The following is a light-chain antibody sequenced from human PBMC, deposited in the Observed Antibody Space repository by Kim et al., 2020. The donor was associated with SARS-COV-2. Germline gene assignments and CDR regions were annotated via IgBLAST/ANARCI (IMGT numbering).Light chain of an antibody. V-gene: IGLV3-1*01. CDR1: KLGDKY. CDR2: QDS. J-gene: IGLJ2*01. CDR3: QAWDSSTVV. Sequence: ESPGQTASITCYGDKLGDKYACWYQQKPGQSPVRVIYQDSKRPSGIPERFSGSNSGNTATLTISGTQAMDEADYYCQAWDSSTVVFGGGTKVTVL.